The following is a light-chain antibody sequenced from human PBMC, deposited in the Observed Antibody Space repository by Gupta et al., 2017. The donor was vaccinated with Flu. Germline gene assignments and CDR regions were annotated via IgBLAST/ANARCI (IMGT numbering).Light chain of an antibody. J-gene: IGKJ2*01. V-gene: IGKV1-39*01. Sequence: DIQMTQSPPSLSASVGDTVTVTCRASQSINSHLNWYQQTPGRAPKLLICDVSTLQSGVPSRFSGSGSGTDFSLTISGLQPEDFATYYCQQSNATPYTFGLGTKLDIK. CDR2: DVS. CDR1: QSINSH. CDR3: QQSNATPYT.